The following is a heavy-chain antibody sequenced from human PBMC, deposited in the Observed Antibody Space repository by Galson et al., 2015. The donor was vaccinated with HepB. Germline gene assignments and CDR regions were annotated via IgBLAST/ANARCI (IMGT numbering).Heavy chain of an antibody. D-gene: IGHD3-22*01. CDR1: GDSVSSHSAA. CDR2: TYYRSKWYN. V-gene: IGHV6-1*01. CDR3: ARSSSGYYYYYYYMDV. J-gene: IGHJ6*03. Sequence: CAISGDSVSSHSAAWNWIRQSPSRGLEWLGRTYYRSKWYNDYAVAVKSRITINPDTSKNQFSLQLNSVTPEDTAVYYCARSSSGYYYYYYYMDVWGKGTTVTVSS.